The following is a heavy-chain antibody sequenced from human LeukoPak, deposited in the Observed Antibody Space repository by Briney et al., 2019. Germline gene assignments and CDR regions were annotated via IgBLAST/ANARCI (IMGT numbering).Heavy chain of an antibody. CDR2: INHSGAT. Sequence: SETLSLTCAVSGGSFSAYYWGWIRQPPGKGLEWIGEINHSGATNYNPSLKSRVTMSVDTSKNQFSLKLSSVTAADTAVYYCARSPGYYYYYMDVWGKGTTVTVSS. D-gene: IGHD3-10*01. V-gene: IGHV4-34*01. CDR3: ARSPGYYYYYMDV. J-gene: IGHJ6*03. CDR1: GGSFSAYY.